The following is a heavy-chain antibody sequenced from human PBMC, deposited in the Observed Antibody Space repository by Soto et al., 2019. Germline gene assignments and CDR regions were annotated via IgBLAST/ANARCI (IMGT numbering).Heavy chain of an antibody. CDR2: IYYTGNT. CDR1: GASISSNIYY. D-gene: IGHD4-17*01. Sequence: QVQLQESGPGLVKPSETLSLTCTVSGASISSNIYYWGWIRQPPGKGLEWIGSIYYTGNTFYNPSIKRRVTSSVDPSENQFSLRLFSVTAADTAVYYGARHSHEDHGDPKWFDPGGQGTLVTVSS. J-gene: IGHJ5*02. CDR3: ARHSHEDHGDPKWFDP. V-gene: IGHV4-39*01.